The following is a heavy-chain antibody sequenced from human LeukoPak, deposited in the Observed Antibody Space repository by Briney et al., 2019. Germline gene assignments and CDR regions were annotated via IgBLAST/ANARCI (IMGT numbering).Heavy chain of an antibody. CDR2: IYHSGNT. CDR1: GDSITSDHY. D-gene: IGHD4-17*01. CDR3: ARALSLKAGDYGHFDY. J-gene: IGHJ4*02. V-gene: IGHV4-30-4*08. Sequence: SQTLSLTCTVSGDSITSDHYWTWIRQPPGKGLEWISYIYHSGNTYYNPSLKSRVTISVDTSKNQFSLKLSSVTAADTAVYYCARALSLKAGDYGHFDYWGQGTLVTVSS.